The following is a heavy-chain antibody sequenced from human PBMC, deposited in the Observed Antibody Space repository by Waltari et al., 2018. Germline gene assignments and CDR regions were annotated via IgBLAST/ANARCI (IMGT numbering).Heavy chain of an antibody. CDR3: TTEGGRTWPMY. Sequence: EVQLVESGGGLVKPGDSLRLSCVASGFTFANAWINWVRQAPGKGLEWVGRHKRKAEGGTTDYAAPVKGRFAISRDDSKDTAYLQMNSLKTEDTAMYFCTTEGGRTWPMYWGQGTLVTVSS. D-gene: IGHD2-2*01. CDR2: HKRKAEGGTT. V-gene: IGHV3-15*01. J-gene: IGHJ4*02. CDR1: GFTFANAW.